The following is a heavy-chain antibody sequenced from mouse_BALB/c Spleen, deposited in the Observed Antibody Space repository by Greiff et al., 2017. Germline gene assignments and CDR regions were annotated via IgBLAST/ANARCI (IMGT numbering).Heavy chain of an antibody. CDR1: GYTFTSYW. J-gene: IGHJ1*01. V-gene: IGHV1-5*01. CDR3: TKGGPYWYFDV. CDR2: IYPGNSDT. Sequence: VQLQQSGTVLARPGASVKMSCKASGYTFTSYWMHWVKQRPGQGLEWIGAIYPGNSDTSYNQKFKGKAKLTAVTSTSTAYMELSSLTNEDSAVYYCTKGGPYWYFDVWGAGTTVTVSS.